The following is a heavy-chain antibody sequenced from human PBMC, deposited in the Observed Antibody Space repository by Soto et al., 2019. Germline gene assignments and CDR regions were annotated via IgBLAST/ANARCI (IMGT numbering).Heavy chain of an antibody. J-gene: IGHJ6*03. Sequence: QVQLQQWGAGLLKPSETLSLTCAVYGGSFSGDFWTWIRQPPGKGLEWIGEINDSGSANYNPSLKSRVTISVDTSKNQLSLKLSSVTAADTAVYYCARGQQLAYYYYYMDVWGKGTTVTVSS. CDR1: GGSFSGDF. V-gene: IGHV4-34*01. CDR2: INDSGSA. D-gene: IGHD4-4*01. CDR3: ARGQQLAYYYYYMDV.